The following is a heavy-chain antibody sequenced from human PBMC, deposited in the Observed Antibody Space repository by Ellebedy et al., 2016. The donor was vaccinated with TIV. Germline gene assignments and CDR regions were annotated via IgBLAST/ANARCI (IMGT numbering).Heavy chain of an antibody. CDR1: GGTFSSYA. V-gene: IGHV1-69*05. CDR2: IIPIFGTA. Sequence: SVKVSCXASGGTFSSYAISWVRQAPGQGLEWMGGIIPIFGTANYAQKFQGRVTMTRDTSTSTVYMELSSLRSEDTAVYYCARPNDYGDYAVHWGQGTLVTVSS. CDR3: ARPNDYGDYAVH. D-gene: IGHD4-17*01. J-gene: IGHJ4*02.